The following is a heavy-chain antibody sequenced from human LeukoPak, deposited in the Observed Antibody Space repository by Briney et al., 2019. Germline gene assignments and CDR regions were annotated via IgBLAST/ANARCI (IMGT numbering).Heavy chain of an antibody. J-gene: IGHJ3*02. Sequence: SVKVSCKASGGTFSSYAISWVRQAPGQGLEWMGGIIPIFGTANYAQKFQGRVTITADESTSTAYMELSSLRSEDTAVYYCARGFDYGGITGAFDIWGQGTMVTVSS. CDR2: IIPIFGTA. D-gene: IGHD4-23*01. CDR1: GGTFSSYA. CDR3: ARGFDYGGITGAFDI. V-gene: IGHV1-69*01.